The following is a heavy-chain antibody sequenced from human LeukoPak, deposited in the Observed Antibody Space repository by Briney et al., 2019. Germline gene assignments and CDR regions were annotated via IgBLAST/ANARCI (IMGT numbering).Heavy chain of an antibody. D-gene: IGHD4-17*01. V-gene: IGHV1-69*06. CDR3: ARDGDYNPLDY. CDR1: GGTFSSYA. J-gene: IGHJ4*02. CDR2: IIPIFGTA. Sequence: ASVKVSCKASGGTFSSYAISWVRQAPGQGLEWMGGIIPIFGTAYYAQKFQGRVTITADKSTSTAYMELSSLRSEDTAVYYCARDGDYNPLDYWGQGTLVTVSS.